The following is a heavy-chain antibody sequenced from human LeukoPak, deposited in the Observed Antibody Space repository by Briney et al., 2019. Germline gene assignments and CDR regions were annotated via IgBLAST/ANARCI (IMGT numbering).Heavy chain of an antibody. Sequence: SETLSLTCAVYGGSFSGYYWSWLRQPPGKGLEWIGEINHSGSTNYNPSLKSRVTISVDTSKNQFSLKLSSVTAADTAVYYCARRHYYDSSCYYWKYYYYYYYMDVWGKGTTVTVSS. CDR1: GGSFSGYY. CDR3: ARRHYYDSSCYYWKYYYYYYYMDV. D-gene: IGHD3-22*01. V-gene: IGHV4-34*01. CDR2: INHSGST. J-gene: IGHJ6*03.